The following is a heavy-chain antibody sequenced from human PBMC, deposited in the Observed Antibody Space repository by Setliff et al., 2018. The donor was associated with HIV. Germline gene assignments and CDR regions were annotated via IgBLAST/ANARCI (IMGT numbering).Heavy chain of an antibody. J-gene: IGHJ6*02. V-gene: IGHV3-30*03. D-gene: IGHD3-9*01. Sequence: GGSLRLSCAASGLTFSNYGMHWVRQAPGKGLEWVALILYDGRKKFYADSLKGRFTISRDNGKNLLYLQMNSLRAEDTAVYYCARGGRLQYFDWPSYAMDVWGQGTTVTVSS. CDR3: ARGGRLQYFDWPSYAMDV. CDR2: ILYDGRKK. CDR1: GLTFSNYG.